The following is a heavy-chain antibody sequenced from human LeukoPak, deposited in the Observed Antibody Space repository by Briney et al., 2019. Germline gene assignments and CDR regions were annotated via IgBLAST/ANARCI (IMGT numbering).Heavy chain of an antibody. V-gene: IGHV4-59*08. Sequence: PSETLSLTCTVSGGSISSYYWSWIRQPPGKGLEWIGYIYYSGSTNYNPSLKSRVTISVDTSKNQFSLKLSSVTAADTAVYYCARRKDYGDYEDAYDIWGQGTMVTVSS. CDR2: IYYSGST. CDR1: GGSISSYY. CDR3: ARRKDYGDYEDAYDI. J-gene: IGHJ3*02. D-gene: IGHD4-17*01.